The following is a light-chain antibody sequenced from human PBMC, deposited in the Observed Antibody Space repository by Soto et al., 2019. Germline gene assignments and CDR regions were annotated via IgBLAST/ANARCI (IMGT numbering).Light chain of an antibody. CDR1: SSNIGAGYD. V-gene: IGLV1-40*01. Sequence: QSVLTQPPSVSGAPGQRVTISCSGSSSNIGAGYDVHWYQQLPGTAPKLLISANNIRPSGVPDRFSGSKSGTSASLAISGLRSEDEADYYCAACHDSLSGWVFGGGTKLTVL. CDR3: AACHDSLSGWV. CDR2: ANN. J-gene: IGLJ3*02.